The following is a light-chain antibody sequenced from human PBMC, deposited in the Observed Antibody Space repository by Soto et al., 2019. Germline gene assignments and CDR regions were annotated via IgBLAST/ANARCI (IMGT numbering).Light chain of an antibody. V-gene: IGKV3D-15*01. CDR2: GAS. Sequence: EVLMTQSPATLSLSPGGTVTLSCRSSQSINTHSAWYQQKPGQAPRLLIYGASRRATGIPASFSGSGSGTEFTLTISSLQSEDFAVYYCQKYNKWPPFTFGPGTKVDIK. CDR3: QKYNKWPPFT. CDR1: QSINTH. J-gene: IGKJ3*01.